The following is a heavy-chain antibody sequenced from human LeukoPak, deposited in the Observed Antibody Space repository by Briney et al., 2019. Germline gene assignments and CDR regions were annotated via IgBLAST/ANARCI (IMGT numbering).Heavy chain of an antibody. D-gene: IGHD1-26*01. CDR2: IHYSGNT. CDR3: ARLRASFFDL. V-gene: IGHV4-39*01. Sequence: SETLSLTCTVSGDSISSDSDYWGWIRQPPGRGLECIGNIHYSGNTYYNPSLKRRVTISVDTSKNQFSLKLSSVTAADTAVYYCARLRASFFDLWGQGSLVTVSS. J-gene: IGHJ4*02. CDR1: GDSISSDSDY.